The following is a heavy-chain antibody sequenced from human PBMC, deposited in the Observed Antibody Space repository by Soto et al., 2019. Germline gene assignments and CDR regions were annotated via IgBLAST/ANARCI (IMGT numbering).Heavy chain of an antibody. D-gene: IGHD3-16*02. CDR3: ARGTYFDSAWGTYRVGSSGCFDY. J-gene: IGHJ4*02. CDR1: GGSISSGDNY. V-gene: IGHV4-30-4*01. CDR2: IHSSGST. Sequence: PSETLSLTCSISGGSISSGDNYWSWIRQPPGKGLEWIGYIHSSGSTFYNPSLKSRVTISIDTSKNQFSLKLSSVTAADTAVYSCARGTYFDSAWGTYRVGSSGCFDYWGQGTLVTVSS.